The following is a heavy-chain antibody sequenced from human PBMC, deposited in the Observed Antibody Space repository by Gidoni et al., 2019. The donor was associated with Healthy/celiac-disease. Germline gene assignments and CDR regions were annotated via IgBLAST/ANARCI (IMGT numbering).Heavy chain of an antibody. Sequence: PASGFTFRSSAMHWVRQAPGKGLEWVAVISYDGSNKYYADSVKGRFTISRDNSKNTLYLQMNSLRAEDTAVYYCARATDYGGNGVGGYFDYWGQGTLVTVSS. D-gene: IGHD4-17*01. J-gene: IGHJ4*02. CDR3: ARATDYGGNGVGGYFDY. V-gene: IGHV3-30-3*01. CDR1: GFTFRSSA. CDR2: ISYDGSNK.